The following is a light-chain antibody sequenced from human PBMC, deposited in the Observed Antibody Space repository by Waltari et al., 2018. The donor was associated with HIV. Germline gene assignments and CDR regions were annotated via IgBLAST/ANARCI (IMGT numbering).Light chain of an antibody. Sequence: QSALSQPASVSGFFGQSITISCTGTSSDVGGYHSASWSQQQPCKAPKLLISEVSNRPSGVSSRFSGSKSGNTASLTIFWLQAEDEADYYCSSYTNRDTVVFGGGTKLTVV. J-gene: IGLJ2*01. CDR3: SSYTNRDTVV. V-gene: IGLV2-14*03. CDR2: EVS. CDR1: SSDVGGYHS.